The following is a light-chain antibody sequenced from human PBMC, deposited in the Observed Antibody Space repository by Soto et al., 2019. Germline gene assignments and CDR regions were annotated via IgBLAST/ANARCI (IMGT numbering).Light chain of an antibody. Sequence: ETVLTQSPGILSLSPGERATLSCRASQSVNSNLVWYQQRPGQAPRLLIYGASTRAAGIPDRFSGSGSGSDFTLTISSLEPEDFAVYYCQQYVGSPFTFGPGTKVDIK. V-gene: IGKV3-20*01. CDR3: QQYVGSPFT. CDR2: GAS. CDR1: QSVNSN. J-gene: IGKJ3*01.